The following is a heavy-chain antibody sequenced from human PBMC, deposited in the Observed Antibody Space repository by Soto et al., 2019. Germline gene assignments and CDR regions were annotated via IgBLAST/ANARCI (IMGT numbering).Heavy chain of an antibody. J-gene: IGHJ6*03. V-gene: IGHV4-34*01. Sequence: PSETLSLTCAVYGGSFSGYYWSWIRQPPGKGLEWIGEINHSGSTNYNPSLKSRVTISVDTSKNQFSLKLSSVTAADTAVYYCARGIVVVPAAIRGFYYYYYMDVWGKGTTVTVSS. D-gene: IGHD2-2*01. CDR3: ARGIVVVPAAIRGFYYYYYMDV. CDR2: INHSGST. CDR1: GGSFSGYY.